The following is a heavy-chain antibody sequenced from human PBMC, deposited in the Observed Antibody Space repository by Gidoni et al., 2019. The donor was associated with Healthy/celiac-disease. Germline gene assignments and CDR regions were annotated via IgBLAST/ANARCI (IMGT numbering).Heavy chain of an antibody. CDR3: ARDGLGGSYPFDY. CDR1: GVTFSSYS. D-gene: IGHD1-26*01. Sequence: EVQLVESGGGLVKPGGSLRLSCAASGVTFSSYSMNWVRQAPGKGLEWVSSISSSSSYIYYADSVKGRFTISRDNAKNSLYLQMNSLRAEDTAVYYCARDGLGGSYPFDYWGQGTLVTVSS. V-gene: IGHV3-21*01. CDR2: ISSSSSYI. J-gene: IGHJ4*02.